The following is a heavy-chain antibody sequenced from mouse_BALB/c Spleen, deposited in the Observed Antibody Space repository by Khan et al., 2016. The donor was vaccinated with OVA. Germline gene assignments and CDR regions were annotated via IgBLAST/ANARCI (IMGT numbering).Heavy chain of an antibody. J-gene: IGHJ3*01. V-gene: IGHV1-77*01. D-gene: IGHD2-14*01. CDR1: GYTFTDYV. CDR3: ARGGYSVFAY. Sequence: VQLQESGPELVKPGASLKMSCKASGYTFTDYVITWVKQRTRQGLEWIGDIFPGSGSTYYNEKFKDRATLTADKSSNTAYMQLSGLTSEDSAVYFCARGGYSVFAYWGQGTLVTVSA. CDR2: IFPGSGST.